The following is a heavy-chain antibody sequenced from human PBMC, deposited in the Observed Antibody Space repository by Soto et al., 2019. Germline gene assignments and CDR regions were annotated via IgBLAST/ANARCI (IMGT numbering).Heavy chain of an antibody. CDR3: AREAGSPTGYYFDY. Sequence: TLSLTGTVSVGSVSSGDYYWSWIRQPPGKGLEWIGYISNSGSTYYNPSLKSRVTISVDTSQNQFSLKLSSVTAADTAVYYCAREAGSPTGYYFDYWGQGTLVTVSS. V-gene: IGHV4-30-4*08. D-gene: IGHD2-15*01. J-gene: IGHJ4*02. CDR2: ISNSGST. CDR1: VGSVSSGDYY.